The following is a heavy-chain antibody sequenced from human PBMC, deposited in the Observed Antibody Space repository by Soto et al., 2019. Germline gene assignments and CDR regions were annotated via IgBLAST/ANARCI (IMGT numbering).Heavy chain of an antibody. CDR2: IIPIFGTA. CDR3: ARGSDIVVVVAGYYSYYGMDV. Sequence: QVQLVQSGAEVKKPGSSVKVSCKASGGTFSSYAISWVRQAPGQGLEWMGGIIPIFGTANYAQKFQGRVTITADESTSTAYMELSSLRSEDTAVFYCARGSDIVVVVAGYYSYYGMDVWGQGTTVTVSS. CDR1: GGTFSSYA. D-gene: IGHD2-15*01. V-gene: IGHV1-69*12. J-gene: IGHJ6*02.